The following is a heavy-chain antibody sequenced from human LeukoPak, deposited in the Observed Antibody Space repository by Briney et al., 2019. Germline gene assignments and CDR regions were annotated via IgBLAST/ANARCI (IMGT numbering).Heavy chain of an antibody. J-gene: IGHJ4*02. Sequence: PGGSLRLSCAASGLTLSGYWMHWVRQAPGKGLVWVSRINGDASSTSYADPVKGRFTISRDNAKSTLYLQMSSLRVEDTAVYYCARARGNTYGYFEYWGQGTLVTVSS. CDR3: ARARGNTYGYFEY. CDR2: INGDASST. CDR1: GLTLSGYW. D-gene: IGHD5-18*01. V-gene: IGHV3-74*01.